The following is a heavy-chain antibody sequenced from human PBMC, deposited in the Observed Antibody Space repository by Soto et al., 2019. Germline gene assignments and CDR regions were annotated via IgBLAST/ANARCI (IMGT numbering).Heavy chain of an antibody. D-gene: IGHD2-21*02. V-gene: IGHV1-3*05. J-gene: IGHJ4*02. CDR1: GYTFTSYA. Sequence: QVKLVQSGAEEKKPGASVKVSCKASGYTFTSYAMHWVRQAPGQRLEWMGWINAGNGNTKYSQKFQGRVTITRDTSASTAYRELSSLRSEDTAVYYCARSIVVVTALDYWGQGTLVTVSS. CDR3: ARSIVVVTALDY. CDR2: INAGNGNT.